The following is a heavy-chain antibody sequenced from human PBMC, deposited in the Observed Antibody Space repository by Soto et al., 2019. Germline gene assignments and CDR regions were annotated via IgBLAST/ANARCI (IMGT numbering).Heavy chain of an antibody. J-gene: IGHJ4*02. CDR3: TRDGTLYDSSAYYYLY. CDR1: GGTFSRYG. D-gene: IGHD3-22*01. V-gene: IGHV1-69*01. Sequence: QVQLVQSGAEVKKPGSSVKVSCKASGGTFSRYGISWVRQAPGQGLEWTGGIIPMFAKANYAQKFQDRVTITADESTGTAYMELRSLRFEDTAVYYCTRDGTLYDSSAYYYLYWGQGTLVTVSS. CDR2: IIPMFAKA.